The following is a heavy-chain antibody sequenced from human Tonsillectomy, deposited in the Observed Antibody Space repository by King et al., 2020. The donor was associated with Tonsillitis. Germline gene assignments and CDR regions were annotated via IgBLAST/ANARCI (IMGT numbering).Heavy chain of an antibody. CDR3: ARDRSSGYYGSFDY. J-gene: IGHJ4*02. D-gene: IGHD3-22*01. Sequence: VQLVESGGGLVQPGGSLRLSCAASGFTFSSYSMNWVRQAPGKGLEWGSYISSSSTTYYADSVKGRFTISRDSANNSLYLQMSSLRAEDTATYFCARDRSSGYYGSFDYWGQGSLVTVSS. CDR2: ISSSSTT. V-gene: IGHV3-48*01. CDR1: GFTFSSYS.